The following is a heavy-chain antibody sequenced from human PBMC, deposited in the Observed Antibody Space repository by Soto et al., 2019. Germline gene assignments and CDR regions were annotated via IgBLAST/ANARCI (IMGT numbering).Heavy chain of an antibody. Sequence: SETLSLTCTVSGGSISSSSYYLGWIRQPPGKGLEWIGSIYYSGSTYYNPSLKSRVTISVDTSKNQFSLKLSSVTDADTAVYYWARLSISRGYSGYGDFDYWGQGTLVTVSS. CDR2: IYYSGST. CDR3: ARLSISRGYSGYGDFDY. CDR1: GGSISSSSYY. V-gene: IGHV4-39*01. D-gene: IGHD5-12*01. J-gene: IGHJ4*02.